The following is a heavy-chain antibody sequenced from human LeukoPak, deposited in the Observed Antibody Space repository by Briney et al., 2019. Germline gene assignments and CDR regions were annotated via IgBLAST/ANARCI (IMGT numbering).Heavy chain of an antibody. D-gene: IGHD3-22*01. CDR2: IRSNSDGGTI. J-gene: IGHJ5*02. CDR1: GLTVTNAW. Sequence: GGSLRLSCAASGLTVTNAWMNWVRQAPGKGLEWVGRIRSNSDGGTIDYAAPVKGRFTLSRDDSKTTLYLQMNSQQTEDTAVYYCATDFYDSTWGQGTLVTVSS. CDR3: ATDFYDST. V-gene: IGHV3-15*07.